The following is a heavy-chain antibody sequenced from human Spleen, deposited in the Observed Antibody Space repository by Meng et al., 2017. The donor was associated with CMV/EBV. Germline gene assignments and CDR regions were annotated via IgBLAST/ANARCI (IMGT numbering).Heavy chain of an antibody. V-gene: IGHV1-2*06. J-gene: IGHJ4*02. D-gene: IGHD7-27*01. CDR3: ARDNNWGPDY. CDR2: ITPNTGGT. CDR1: GDTFTGYY. Sequence: SCQASGDTFTGYYIHWLRQAPGQGLEWMGRITPNTGGTNYAQKFQGRVTMTRDTSTSTAYMELTRLTSDDTAVYYCARDNNWGPDYWGQGTLVTVSS.